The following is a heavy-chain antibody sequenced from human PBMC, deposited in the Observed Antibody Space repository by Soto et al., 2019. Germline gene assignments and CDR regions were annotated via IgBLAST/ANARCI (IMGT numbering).Heavy chain of an antibody. CDR3: AREGPYCSGGSCYTPLTY. CDR1: GFTFSSYW. CDR2: IKQDGSEK. V-gene: IGHV3-7*01. J-gene: IGHJ4*02. D-gene: IGHD2-15*01. Sequence: EVQLVESGGGLVQPGGSLRLSCAASGFTFSSYWMSWVRQAPGKGLEWVANIKQDGSEKYYVDSVKGRFTISRDNAKNSLYLQMNSLRAEDTAVYYCAREGPYCSGGSCYTPLTYWGQGTLATVSS.